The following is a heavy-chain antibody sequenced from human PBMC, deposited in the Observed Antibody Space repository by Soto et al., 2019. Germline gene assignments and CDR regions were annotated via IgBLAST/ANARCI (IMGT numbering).Heavy chain of an antibody. CDR2: IGGRGNSA. CDR3: VREGRGSFDF. D-gene: IGHD5-12*01. Sequence: GGSLRLSCAASGFIFTDYAMNWVRQAPGKGLEWVSVIGGRGNSAYYADSVQGRFTISRDNSKNTLSLQMSSLTADDTAIYYCVREGRGSFDFWGRGTMVTVSS. CDR1: GFIFTDYA. J-gene: IGHJ3*01. V-gene: IGHV3-23*01.